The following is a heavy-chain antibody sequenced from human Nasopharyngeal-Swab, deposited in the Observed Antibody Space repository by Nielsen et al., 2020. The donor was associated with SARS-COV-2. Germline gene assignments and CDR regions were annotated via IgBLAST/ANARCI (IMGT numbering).Heavy chain of an antibody. V-gene: IGHV4-61*01. J-gene: IGHJ4*02. CDR1: GGSISSGSYY. Sequence: SETLSLTCTVSGGSISSGSYYWSWIRQPPGKGLEWIGYIYYSGGTNYNPSLKSRVTISVDTSKNQFSLKLSSVTAADTAVYYCASVGYSSGWYFDYWGQGTLVTVSS. D-gene: IGHD6-19*01. CDR3: ASVGYSSGWYFDY. CDR2: IYYSGGT.